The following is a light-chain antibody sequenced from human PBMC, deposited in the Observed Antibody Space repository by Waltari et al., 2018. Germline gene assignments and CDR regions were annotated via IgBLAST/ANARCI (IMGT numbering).Light chain of an antibody. V-gene: IGLV3-9*01. CDR3: QVWDSSTVV. J-gene: IGLJ2*01. CDR1: NIGSKN. Sequence: SYELTQPLSVSVALGQTARTTCGGNNIGSKNVHWYQQEPGQAPVLVIYRDSNRPSGIPERFSGSNSGNTATLTISRAQAGDEADYYCQVWDSSTVVFGGGTKLTVL. CDR2: RDS.